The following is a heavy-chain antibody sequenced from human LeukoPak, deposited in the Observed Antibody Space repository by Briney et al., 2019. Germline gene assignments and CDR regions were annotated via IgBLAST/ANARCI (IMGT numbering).Heavy chain of an antibody. D-gene: IGHD4-17*01. J-gene: IGHJ2*01. CDR1: GGSFSDYY. Sequence: PSETLSLTCAVYGGSFSDYYWNWVRQSPGKGLEWIGEINLSGSTNYNPSLKSPVIISVDTSSNQFSLKLSSVTAADTAVYYCARSLTAVTTNWYFDLWGRGTLVTVSS. CDR3: ARSLTAVTTNWYFDL. V-gene: IGHV4-34*01. CDR2: INLSGST.